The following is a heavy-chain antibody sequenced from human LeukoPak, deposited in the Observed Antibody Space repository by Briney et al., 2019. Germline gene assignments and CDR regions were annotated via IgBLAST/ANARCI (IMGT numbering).Heavy chain of an antibody. CDR3: ARGGYYYDSSGYSHLPGY. CDR1: GGTFSSYA. V-gene: IGHV1-69*01. D-gene: IGHD3-22*01. CDR2: IIPIFGTA. J-gene: IGHJ4*02. Sequence: GSSVKVSCKASGGTFSSYAISWVRQAPGQGLEWMGGIIPIFGTANYAQRFQGRVTITADESTSTAYMELSSLRSEDTAVYYCARGGYYYDSSGYSHLPGYWGQGTLVTVSA.